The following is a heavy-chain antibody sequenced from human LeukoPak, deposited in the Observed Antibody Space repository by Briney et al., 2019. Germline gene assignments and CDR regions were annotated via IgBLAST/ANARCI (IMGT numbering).Heavy chain of an antibody. CDR2: IYYSGST. CDR3: ARAVGGRGRYYFDY. D-gene: IGHD2-15*01. V-gene: IGHV4-59*01. CDR1: GGSISSYY. Sequence: SETLSLTCTVCGGSISSYYWSLIRQPPGKGLEWIGYIYYSGSTNYNPSLKSRVTISVDTSKNQFSLKLSSVTAADTAVYYCARAVGGRGRYYFDYWGQGTLVTVSS. J-gene: IGHJ4*02.